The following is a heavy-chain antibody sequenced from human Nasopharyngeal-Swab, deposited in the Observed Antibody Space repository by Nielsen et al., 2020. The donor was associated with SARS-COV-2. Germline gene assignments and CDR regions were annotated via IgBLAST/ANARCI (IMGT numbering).Heavy chain of an antibody. CDR1: GRSTTSYH. V-gene: IGHV4-34*01. Sequence: SDILSLTRTVPGRSTTSYHRSRTPPPPGKGLEWIGEINHSGSTNYNPSLKSRVTISVDTSKNQFSLKLSSVTAADTAVYYCARVGDYYDSSDMGDYWGQGTLVTVSS. CDR3: ARVGDYYDSSDMGDY. D-gene: IGHD3-22*01. J-gene: IGHJ4*02. CDR2: INHSGST.